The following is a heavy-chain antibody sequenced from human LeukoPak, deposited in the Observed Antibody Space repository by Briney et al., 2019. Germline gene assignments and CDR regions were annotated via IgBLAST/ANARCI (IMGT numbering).Heavy chain of an antibody. Sequence: ASVKVSCKASGYTFTGYYIHWVRQAPGQGLEWMGWINPNTGGTANAQKFQGRVTMTRDTSISTAYMELSSLTSDDTAVYYCARSTSDWLLQILDYWGQGTLVTVSS. D-gene: IGHD3/OR15-3a*01. V-gene: IGHV1-2*02. J-gene: IGHJ4*02. CDR2: INPNTGGT. CDR3: ARSTSDWLLQILDY. CDR1: GYTFTGYY.